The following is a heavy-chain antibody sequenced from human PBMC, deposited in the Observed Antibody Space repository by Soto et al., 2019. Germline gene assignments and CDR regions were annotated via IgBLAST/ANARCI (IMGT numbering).Heavy chain of an antibody. D-gene: IGHD2-15*01. CDR2: IYWDDDK. CDR1: GFSLSTSVVG. Sequence: SGPTLVNPTHTLTLTCTFSGFSLSTSVVGVGWIRQPPGKALDWLALIYWDDDKRYIPSLKSKLTITRYTFKHQVVLTMTSMDPMDITTYYYAHKSLACSGNKIYWGKGTLVTVSS. V-gene: IGHV2-5*02. CDR3: AHKSLACSGNKIY. J-gene: IGHJ4*02.